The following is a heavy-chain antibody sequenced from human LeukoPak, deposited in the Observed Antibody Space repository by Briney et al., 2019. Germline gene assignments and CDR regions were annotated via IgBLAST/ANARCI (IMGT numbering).Heavy chain of an antibody. D-gene: IGHD3-10*01. CDR3: ARIVPSNYGYVDY. J-gene: IGHJ4*02. CDR1: GGSISSYY. Sequence: PSETLSRTWTVAGGSISSYYWSWIRQPPGRGLEWIGYINYSGTTKYTPSLRSRVNISVDTSKNKLSLKLSSVTAADTAVYYCARIVPSNYGYVDYWGQGTLVTVSS. CDR2: INYSGTT. V-gene: IGHV4-59*01.